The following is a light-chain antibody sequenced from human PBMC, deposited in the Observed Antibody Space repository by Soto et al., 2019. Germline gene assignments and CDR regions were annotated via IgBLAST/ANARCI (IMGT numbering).Light chain of an antibody. Sequence: EILMTQSPATLSVSPGERATLSCRASQSVGSNLVGYQQQPGTGPRLLIYGASTSVTRIRARLSGGGSGTEFTLTIRSLQSEDFAVYYCQQYHNWWTFGQGTKVDIK. CDR3: QQYHNWWT. CDR2: GAS. CDR1: QSVGSN. J-gene: IGKJ1*01. V-gene: IGKV3-15*01.